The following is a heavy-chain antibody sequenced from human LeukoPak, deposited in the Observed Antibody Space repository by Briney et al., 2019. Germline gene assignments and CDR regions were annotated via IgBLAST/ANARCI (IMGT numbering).Heavy chain of an antibody. CDR3: AREGGSYYLDAFDI. D-gene: IGHD1-26*01. CDR2: IYYSGST. J-gene: IGHJ3*02. Sequence: PSETLSLTCTVSGGSISSYYWSWIRQPPGKGLEWVGYIYYSGSTDYHPSLRSRVTMSVDTSKNQFSLKLSSVTAADTAVYYCAREGGSYYLDAFDIWGQGTMVTVSS. V-gene: IGHV4-59*01. CDR1: GGSISSYY.